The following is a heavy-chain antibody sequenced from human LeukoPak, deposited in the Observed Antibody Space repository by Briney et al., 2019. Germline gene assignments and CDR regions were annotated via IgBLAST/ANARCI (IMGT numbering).Heavy chain of an antibody. CDR2: IIPIFGTA. V-gene: IGHV1-69*06. CDR1: GYTFTSYD. Sequence: ASVKVACKASGYTFTSYDINWVRQATGQGLEWMGGIIPIFGTANYAQKFQGRVTITADKSTSTAYMELSSLRSEDTAVYYCAAEYYYDSSGYFNWGQGTLVTVSS. J-gene: IGHJ4*02. CDR3: AAEYYYDSSGYFN. D-gene: IGHD3-22*01.